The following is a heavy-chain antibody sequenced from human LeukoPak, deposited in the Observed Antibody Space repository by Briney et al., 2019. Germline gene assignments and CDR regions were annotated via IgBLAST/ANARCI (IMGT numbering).Heavy chain of an antibody. CDR2: ISGSGGST. CDR1: GLTFSSYA. V-gene: IGHV3-23*01. J-gene: IGHJ4*02. D-gene: IGHD3-22*01. Sequence: GGSLRLSCAASGLTFSSYAMSWVRQAPGKGLEWVSAISGSGGSTYYADSVKGRFTISRDNSKNTLYLQMNSLRAEDTAVYYCEKGVLSRTSYDSSGSFDYWGQGTLVTVSS. CDR3: EKGVLSRTSYDSSGSFDY.